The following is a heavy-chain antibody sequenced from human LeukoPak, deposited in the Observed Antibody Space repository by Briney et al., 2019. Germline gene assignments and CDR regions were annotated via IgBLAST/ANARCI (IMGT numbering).Heavy chain of an antibody. CDR2: IIPIFDSA. CDR1: GGAFSNYV. D-gene: IGHD6-13*01. CDR3: ATFQQQRRYAFDI. V-gene: IGHV1-69*13. Sequence: GASVKVSCKASGGAFSNYVINWVRQAPGQGLEWMGGIIPIFDSANYAQKFQGRVTIIADESTSTAYMELSSLRSEDTAVYYCATFQQQRRYAFDIWGQGTMVTVSS. J-gene: IGHJ3*02.